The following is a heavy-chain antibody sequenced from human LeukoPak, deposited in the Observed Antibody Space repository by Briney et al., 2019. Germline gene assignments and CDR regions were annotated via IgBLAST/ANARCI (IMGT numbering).Heavy chain of an antibody. CDR2: ISGSGGST. CDR3: ANLFHIVVVPAAVNFDY. D-gene: IGHD2-2*01. Sequence: GGSLRLSCAASGFTFSSYAMSWVRQAPGKGLEWVSAISGSGGSTYYADSVKGRFTISRDNSKNTLYLQMSSLRAEDTAVYYCANLFHIVVVPAAVNFDYWGQGTLVTVSS. CDR1: GFTFSSYA. V-gene: IGHV3-23*01. J-gene: IGHJ4*02.